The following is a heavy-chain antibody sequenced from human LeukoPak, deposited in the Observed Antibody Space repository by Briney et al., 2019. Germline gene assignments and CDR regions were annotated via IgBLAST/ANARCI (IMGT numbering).Heavy chain of an antibody. CDR1: GFTVSSNY. Sequence: GGSLRLSCAASGFTVSSNYMSWVRQAPGKGLEWVANIKQDGSEKYYVDSVKGRFTISRDNAKNSLFLQMISLRAEDTAVYYCARAQSGTVDYWGQGTLVTVSS. CDR3: ARAQSGTVDY. D-gene: IGHD1-1*01. V-gene: IGHV3-7*01. CDR2: IKQDGSEK. J-gene: IGHJ4*02.